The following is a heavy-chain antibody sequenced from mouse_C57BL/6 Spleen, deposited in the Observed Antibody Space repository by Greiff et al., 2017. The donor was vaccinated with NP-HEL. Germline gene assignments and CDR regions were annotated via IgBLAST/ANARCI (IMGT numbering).Heavy chain of an antibody. J-gene: IGHJ4*01. CDR2: INPYNGDT. D-gene: IGHD2-3*01. V-gene: IGHV1-20*01. CDR3: ARFGDGYLYAMDY. Sequence: EVQLQQSGPELVKPGDSVKISCKASGYSFTGYFMNWVMQSHGKSLEWIGRINPYNGDTFYNQKFKGKATLTVDKSSSTAHMELRSLTSEDSAVYYCARFGDGYLYAMDYWGQGTSVTVSS. CDR1: GYSFTGYF.